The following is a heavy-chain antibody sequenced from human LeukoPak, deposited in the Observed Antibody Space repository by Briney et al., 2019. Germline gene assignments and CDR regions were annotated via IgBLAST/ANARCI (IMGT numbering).Heavy chain of an antibody. CDR1: GFTFSTYS. D-gene: IGHD3-22*01. V-gene: IGHV3-48*02. CDR3: AKDSDYYHSSGYYYAYFHH. CDR2: ISSSSSTI. Sequence: PGGSLRLSFPVSGFTFSTYSMNWVRQAPGKGLYWISYISSSSSTIYYADSVKGRFTISRDNAKNSLYLQMDSLRDEDTAVYYCAKDSDYYHSSGYYYAYFHHWGQGTMVTVSS. J-gene: IGHJ1*01.